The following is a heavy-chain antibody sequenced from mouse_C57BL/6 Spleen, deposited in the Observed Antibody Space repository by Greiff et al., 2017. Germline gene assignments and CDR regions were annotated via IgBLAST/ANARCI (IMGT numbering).Heavy chain of an antibody. J-gene: IGHJ4*01. CDR2: IHPSDSDT. Sequence: QVQLKQPGAELVKPGASVKVSCKASGYTFTSYWMHWVKQRPGQGLEWIGRIHPSDSDTNYNQKFKGKATLTVDKSSSTAYMQLSSLTSEDSAVYYCAIDGSSYAMDYWGQGTSVTVSS. CDR1: GYTFTSYW. V-gene: IGHV1-74*01. D-gene: IGHD2-3*01. CDR3: AIDGSSYAMDY.